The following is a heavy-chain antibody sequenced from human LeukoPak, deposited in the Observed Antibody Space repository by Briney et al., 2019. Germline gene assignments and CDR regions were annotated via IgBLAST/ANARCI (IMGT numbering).Heavy chain of an antibody. J-gene: IGHJ5*02. D-gene: IGHD3-10*01. V-gene: IGHV4-59*01. CDR2: IYYSGST. CDR3: ARIVTMVRGVINWFDP. Sequence: TSETLSLTCTVSGGSISSYYWSWIRQPPGKGLEWIGYIYYSGSTNYNPSLKSRVTISVDTSKNQFSLKLSSVTAADTAVYYCARIVTMVRGVINWFDPWGQGTLVTVSS. CDR1: GGSISSYY.